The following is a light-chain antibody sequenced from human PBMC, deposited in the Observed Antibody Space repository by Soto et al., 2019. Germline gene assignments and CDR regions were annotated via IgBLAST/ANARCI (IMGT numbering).Light chain of an antibody. Sequence: QSVPTQPPSVSGAPGQRVTISCTGSSSNIGAGYDVHWYQQLPGTAPKLLIYGNSNRPSGVPDRFSGSKYGTSASLAITGLQAEDEADYYCQSYDSSLSGSVFGGGTKLTVL. CDR1: SSNIGAGYD. CDR3: QSYDSSLSGSV. J-gene: IGLJ2*01. CDR2: GNS. V-gene: IGLV1-40*01.